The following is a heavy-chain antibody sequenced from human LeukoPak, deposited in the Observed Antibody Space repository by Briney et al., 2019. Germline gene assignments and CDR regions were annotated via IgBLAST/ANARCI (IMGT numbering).Heavy chain of an antibody. CDR1: GFTFSSYW. V-gene: IGHV3-74*01. CDR2: INSDGGST. D-gene: IGHD3-9*01. J-gene: IGHJ4*02. CDR3: GRGGLTGQMAAFDY. Sequence: GGSLRLSCAASGFTFSSYWMHWVRQAPGKGLEWVSRINSDGGSTTYADSVKGRFTISRDNAKNTVYLQMSSLRADDSAVYYCGRGGLTGQMAAFDYWGQGALVTVST.